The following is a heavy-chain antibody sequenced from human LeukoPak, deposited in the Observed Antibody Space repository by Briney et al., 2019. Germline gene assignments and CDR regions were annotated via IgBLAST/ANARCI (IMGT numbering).Heavy chain of an antibody. Sequence: KRGEPLQISCKGSGYSFTSYWIGWVRQLPGKGLEWMGIIYPGDSDTRYSPSFQGQVTISADKSISTAYLQWSSLKASDTAMYYCARPPDTAMVDSSYYFDYWGQGTLVTVSS. CDR1: GYSFTSYW. CDR2: IYPGDSDT. CDR3: ARPPDTAMVDSSYYFDY. D-gene: IGHD5-18*01. J-gene: IGHJ4*02. V-gene: IGHV5-51*01.